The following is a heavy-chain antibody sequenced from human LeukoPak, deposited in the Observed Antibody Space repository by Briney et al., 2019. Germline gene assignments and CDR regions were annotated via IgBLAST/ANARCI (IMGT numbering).Heavy chain of an antibody. J-gene: IGHJ5*02. Sequence: GTSLRLSCAASGFTFSTYGMHWVRQAPGKGLEWVAVISYHGINKYYADSVKGRFTISRDNSRNTLYLHMDSLRVEDTAVYYCAKYADYGDHQDWFDPRGQGTLVTVSS. CDR3: AKYADYGDHQDWFDP. CDR1: GFTFSTYG. D-gene: IGHD4-17*01. CDR2: ISYHGINK. V-gene: IGHV3-30*18.